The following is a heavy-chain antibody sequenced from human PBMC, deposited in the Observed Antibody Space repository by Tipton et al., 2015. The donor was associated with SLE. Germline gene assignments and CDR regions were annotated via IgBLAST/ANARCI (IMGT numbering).Heavy chain of an antibody. CDR2: IKQDGSEK. J-gene: IGHJ1*01. D-gene: IGHD3-3*01. Sequence: SLRLSCAASGFTFSSYAMHWVRQAPGKGLEWVANIKQDGSEKYYVDSVKGRFTISRDNAKNSLYLQMNSLRAEDTAVYYCARGRLYDFWSAFQHWGQGTLVTVSS. CDR1: GFTFSSYA. CDR3: ARGRLYDFWSAFQH. V-gene: IGHV3-7*03.